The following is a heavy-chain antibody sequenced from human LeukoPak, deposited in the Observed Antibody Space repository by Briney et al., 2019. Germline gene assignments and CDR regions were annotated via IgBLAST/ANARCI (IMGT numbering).Heavy chain of an antibody. CDR3: AKDYNNGFDY. CDR1: GFSFSGYG. D-gene: IGHD1-14*01. Sequence: GRSLRLSCAASGFSFSGYGMHWVRQAPDKGLEWVTFIRYDGSTKSYADSVKGRFTIARDNSKNTLYLQMNSLRAEDTAVYFCAKDYNNGFDYWGQGALVTVPS. V-gene: IGHV3-30*02. J-gene: IGHJ4*02. CDR2: IRYDGSTK.